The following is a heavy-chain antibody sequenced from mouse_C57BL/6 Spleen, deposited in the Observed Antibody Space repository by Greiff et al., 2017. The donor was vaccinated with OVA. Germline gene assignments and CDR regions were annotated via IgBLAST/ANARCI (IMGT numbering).Heavy chain of an antibody. CDR1: GYTFTSYW. V-gene: IGHV1-53*01. Sequence: QVQRQQPGTELVKPGASVKLSCKASGYTFTSYWMHWVRQWPGQGLEWIGNINPSNGGTNNNEKLKSKATLTVDKSSSTAYKKHSILASEDSAVYCCARARFNWAFDYWGQGTTLTVSS. D-gene: IGHD4-1*01. CDR3: ARARFNWAFDY. J-gene: IGHJ2*01. CDR2: INPSNGGT.